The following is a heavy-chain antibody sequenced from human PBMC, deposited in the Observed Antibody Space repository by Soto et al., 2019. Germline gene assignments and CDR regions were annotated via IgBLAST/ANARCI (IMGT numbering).Heavy chain of an antibody. CDR2: ISAYNGNT. Sequence: QVQLVQSGAEVKKPGASVKVSCKASGYTFTSYGISWVRQAPGQGLEWMGWISAYNGNTNYAQKLQGRVTMTTDTSTSTAYMERRSLRSDDTAVYYCARVRFDYGDYYYYYYMDVWGKGTTVTVSS. V-gene: IGHV1-18*01. J-gene: IGHJ6*03. CDR1: GYTFTSYG. D-gene: IGHD4-17*01. CDR3: ARVRFDYGDYYYYYYMDV.